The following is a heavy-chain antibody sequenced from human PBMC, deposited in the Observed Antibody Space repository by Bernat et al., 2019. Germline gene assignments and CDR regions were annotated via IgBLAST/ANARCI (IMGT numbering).Heavy chain of an antibody. CDR2: INPNSGGT. CDR3: ARLAGGTDY. Sequence: QVQLVQSGAEVKKPGASVKVSCKASGYTFTGHYMHWVRQAPGQGLEWMGWINPNSGGTKFAQKFQGRVTMTRDTSISTAYMELSRLRSDDTAVYYCARLAGGTDYWGPGTLITVFS. V-gene: IGHV1-2*02. J-gene: IGHJ4*02. D-gene: IGHD1-1*01. CDR1: GYTFTGHY.